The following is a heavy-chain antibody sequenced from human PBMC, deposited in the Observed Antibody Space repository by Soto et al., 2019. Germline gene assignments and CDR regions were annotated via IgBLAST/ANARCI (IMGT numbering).Heavy chain of an antibody. CDR3: AGVSGSPFYYYYGMDV. V-gene: IGHV3-23*01. CDR2: ISGSGGST. D-gene: IGHD1-26*01. J-gene: IGHJ6*02. Sequence: GGSLRLSCAASGFTFSSYAMSWVRQAPGKGLEWVSAISGSGGSTYYADSVKGRFTISRDNSKNTLYLQMNSLRAEDTAVYYCAGVSGSPFYYYYGMDVWGQGTTVTVSS. CDR1: GFTFSSYA.